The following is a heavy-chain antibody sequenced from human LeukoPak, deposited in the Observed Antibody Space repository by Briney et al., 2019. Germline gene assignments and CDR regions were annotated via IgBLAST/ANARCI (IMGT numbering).Heavy chain of an antibody. CDR2: INHSGST. D-gene: IGHD5-18*01. V-gene: IGHV4-34*01. Sequence: PSETLSLTCAVYGGSFSGYYWSWIRQPPGKGLEWIGEINHSGSTNYNPSLKSRVTISVDTSKNQFSLKLSSVAAADTAVYYCARRGRGYGLNHWGQGALVTVSS. CDR3: ARRGRGYGLNH. J-gene: IGHJ4*02. CDR1: GGSFSGYY.